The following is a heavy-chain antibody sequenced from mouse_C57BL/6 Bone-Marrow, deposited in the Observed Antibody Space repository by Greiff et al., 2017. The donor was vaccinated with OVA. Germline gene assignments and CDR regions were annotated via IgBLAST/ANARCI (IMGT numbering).Heavy chain of an antibody. Sequence: VMLVESGAELARPGASVKLSCKASGYTFTSYGISWVKQRTGQGLEWIGEIYPRSGNTYYNEKFKGKATLTADKSSSTAYMELRSLTSEDSAVYFCARSHYYNYFDYWGQGTTLTVSS. CDR2: IYPRSGNT. D-gene: IGHD2-12*01. CDR1: GYTFTSYG. J-gene: IGHJ2*01. CDR3: ARSHYYNYFDY. V-gene: IGHV1-81*01.